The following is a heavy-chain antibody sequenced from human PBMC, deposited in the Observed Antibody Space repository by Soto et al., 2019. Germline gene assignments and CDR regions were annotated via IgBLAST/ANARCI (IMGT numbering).Heavy chain of an antibody. V-gene: IGHV3-21*01. CDR3: AREIHIAACLDY. J-gene: IGHJ4*02. Sequence: EVQLVESGGGQVKPGGSLRLSCAASGFTFSSYSMNWVRQAPGKGLEWVSSISSSSSYIYYADSVKGRFTISRDNAKNSLYLQMNSLRAEDTAVYYCAREIHIAACLDYWGQGTLVTVSS. CDR1: GFTFSSYS. CDR2: ISSSSSYI. D-gene: IGHD6-13*01.